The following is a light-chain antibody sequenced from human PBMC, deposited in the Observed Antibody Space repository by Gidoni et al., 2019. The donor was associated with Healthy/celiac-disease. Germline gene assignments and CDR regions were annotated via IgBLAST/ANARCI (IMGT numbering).Light chain of an antibody. CDR3: QSYDSSLSGSGVV. J-gene: IGLJ2*01. CDR1: RSNIGAGYD. V-gene: IGLV1-40*01. Sequence: QSVLTQPPSVSGAPGQGVTISCTGSRSNIGAGYDVHWYQQLPGTAPKLLIYGNSNRPSGVPDRFSGSKSGTSASLAITGLQAEDEADYYCQSYDSSLSGSGVVFGGGTKLTVL. CDR2: GNS.